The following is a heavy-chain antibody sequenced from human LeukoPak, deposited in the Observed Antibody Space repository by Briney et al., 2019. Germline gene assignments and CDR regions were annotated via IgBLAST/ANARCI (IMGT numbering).Heavy chain of an antibody. J-gene: IGHJ4*02. D-gene: IGHD3-10*01. CDR3: ARDPLPTYYYGSGSYPDYFDY. CDR2: ISAYNGNT. CDR1: GYTLSSYG. Sequence: GASVKVSCKASGYTLSSYGISWVRQAPGQGLEWMGWISAYNGNTNYAQKFQGRVTMTTETSTSTAYMELRSLRSDDTAVYYCARDPLPTYYYGSGSYPDYFDYWGQGTLVTVSS. V-gene: IGHV1-18*04.